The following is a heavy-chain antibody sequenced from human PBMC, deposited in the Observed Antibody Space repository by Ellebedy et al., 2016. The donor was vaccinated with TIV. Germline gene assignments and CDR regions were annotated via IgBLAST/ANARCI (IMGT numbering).Heavy chain of an antibody. J-gene: IGHJ5*02. D-gene: IGHD3-22*01. CDR3: ARMGDSSGYHPNWFGP. V-gene: IGHV3-23*01. CDR2: ITHNGATT. CDR1: GFTFTSYA. Sequence: GESLKISCAASGFTFTSYAMTWVRQAPGKGLEWVSSITHNGATTYYADSVKGRFTISRDNSRNTLSLQMNSLSAEDTAVYYCARMGDSSGYHPNWFGPWGQGTLVTVSS.